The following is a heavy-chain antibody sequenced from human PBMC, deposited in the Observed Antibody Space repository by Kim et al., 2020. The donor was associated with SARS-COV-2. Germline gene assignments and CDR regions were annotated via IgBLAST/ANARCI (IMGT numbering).Heavy chain of an antibody. CDR2: GST. J-gene: IGHJ4*02. D-gene: IGHD1-26*01. V-gene: IGHV4-59*09. CDR3: ARGGATIDY. Sequence: GSTNYNPSLKSRVTISVDTSKNQFSLKLSSVTAADTAVYYCARGGATIDYWGQGTLVTVSS.